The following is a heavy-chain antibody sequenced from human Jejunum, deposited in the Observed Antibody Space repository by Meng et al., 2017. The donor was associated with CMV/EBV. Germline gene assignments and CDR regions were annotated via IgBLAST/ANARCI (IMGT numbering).Heavy chain of an antibody. CDR1: GFSLRSRGVG. V-gene: IGHV2-5*02. Sequence: FSGFSLRSRGVGVSWIRQPPGKALEWLALIYWDDDKRYRPSLKSRLTITKDPSKNQVVLTMTNMDPVDTATYFCARRLSAGFDDWFDPWGQGTLVTVSS. CDR3: ARRLSAGFDDWFDP. J-gene: IGHJ5*02. CDR2: IYWDDDK.